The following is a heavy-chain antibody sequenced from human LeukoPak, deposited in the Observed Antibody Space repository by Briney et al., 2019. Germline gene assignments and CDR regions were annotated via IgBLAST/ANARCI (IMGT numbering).Heavy chain of an antibody. CDR2: IYTGGSA. CDR1: GFTVSSNY. Sequence: GGSLRLSCAASGFTVSSNYMSWVRQAPGKGLEWVSVIYTGGSAYYADSVRGRFTISRDDSKNTLYLQMNSLRAEDTAVYYCAKRGAYYFDYWGQGTLVTVCS. J-gene: IGHJ4*02. V-gene: IGHV3-53*01. D-gene: IGHD3-10*01. CDR3: AKRGAYYFDY.